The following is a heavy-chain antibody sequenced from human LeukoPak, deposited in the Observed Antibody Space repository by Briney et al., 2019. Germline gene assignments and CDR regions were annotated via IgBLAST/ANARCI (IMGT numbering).Heavy chain of an antibody. D-gene: IGHD5-18*01. CDR2: IKQDGSEK. V-gene: IGHV3-7*01. CDR3: AKDDHVDTDY. Sequence: GGSLRLSCAASGFTFSSYWMSWVRQAPGKGLEWVANIKQDGSEKYYVDSVKGRFTISRDNSKNTLYLQMNSLRAEDTAVYYCAKDDHVDTDYWGQGTLVTVSS. CDR1: GFTFSSYW. J-gene: IGHJ4*02.